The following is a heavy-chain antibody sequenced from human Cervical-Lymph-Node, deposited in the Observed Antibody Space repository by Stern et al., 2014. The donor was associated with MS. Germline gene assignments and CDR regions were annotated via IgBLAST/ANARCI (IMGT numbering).Heavy chain of an antibody. CDR2: VGIINGVT. J-gene: IGHJ5*02. V-gene: IGHV1-58*01. CDR3: ASERYTYYDDQRPPGGFGP. Sequence: QLVESGPEVKKPGTSVKVSCKASGITFSHYAVQWLRQARGQRLEWIGRVGIINGVTSYAQSFQERVTITRDMSTSTVYMELRSLRSDDTAVYYCASERYTYYDDQRPPGGFGPWGQGTLVTVSS. D-gene: IGHD5-18*01. CDR1: GITFSHYA.